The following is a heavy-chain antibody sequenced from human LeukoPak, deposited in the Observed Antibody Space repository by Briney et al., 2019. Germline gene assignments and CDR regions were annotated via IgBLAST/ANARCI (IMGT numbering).Heavy chain of an antibody. CDR2: IYHTRTT. V-gene: IGHV4-39*01. CDR3: DRGEHSMRRVWCYFDR. D-gene: IGHD2-15*01. CDR1: AASTTIGTAW. J-gene: IGHJ2*01. Sequence: SETLSLIYPVSAASTTIGTAWSDWIRHSPGKGLEWIGSIYHTRTTNYNPSLMGRATVSFDTSKNQVILELRSVPPADTVGYTSDRGEHSMRRVWCYFDRWGRGTLVTVSS.